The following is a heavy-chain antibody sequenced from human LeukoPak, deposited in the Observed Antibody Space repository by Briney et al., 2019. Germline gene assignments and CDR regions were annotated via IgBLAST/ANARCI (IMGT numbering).Heavy chain of an antibody. CDR2: INGNGDTT. CDR3: ARALGGYVVGGIGTHY. V-gene: IGHV3-23*01. J-gene: IGHJ4*02. Sequence: GGSLRLSCAASGFTFSSCAMSWVRQPPGKGLEWVSSINGNGDTTYYADSVKGRFTISRDNAKNSLYLQMNSLRAEDTAVYYCARALGGYVVGGIGTHYWGQGTLVTVSS. D-gene: IGHD5-12*01. CDR1: GFTFSSCA.